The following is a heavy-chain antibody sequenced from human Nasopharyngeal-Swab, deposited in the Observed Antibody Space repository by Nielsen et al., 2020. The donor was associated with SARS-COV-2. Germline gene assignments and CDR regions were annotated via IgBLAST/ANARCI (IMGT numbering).Heavy chain of an antibody. Sequence: ESLKISCAASGFTFSSYSINWVRQAPGKGLEWVSSISSSSSYIYYADSVKGRFTISRDNAKNSLYLQMNSLRAEDTAVYYCARGVEVGVPYYYYGMDVWGQGTTVTVSS. J-gene: IGHJ6*02. CDR3: ARGVEVGVPYYYYGMDV. D-gene: IGHD3-3*01. CDR2: ISSSSSYI. V-gene: IGHV3-21*01. CDR1: GFTFSSYS.